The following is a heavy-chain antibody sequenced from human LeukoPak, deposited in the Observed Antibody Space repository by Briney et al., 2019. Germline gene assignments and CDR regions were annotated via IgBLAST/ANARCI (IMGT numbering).Heavy chain of an antibody. CDR1: GFTFSSYW. D-gene: IGHD3-10*01. CDR2: INTDESST. J-gene: IGHJ6*03. V-gene: IGHV3-74*01. Sequence: GGSLRLSCAASGFTFSSYWMHWVRQAPGKGLVWVSRINTDESSTSYADSVKGRFTISRDNAKNTLYLQMNSLRAEDTAVYYCARGFYYGSGSYYYYYMDVWGKGTTVTVSS. CDR3: ARGFYYGSGSYYYYYMDV.